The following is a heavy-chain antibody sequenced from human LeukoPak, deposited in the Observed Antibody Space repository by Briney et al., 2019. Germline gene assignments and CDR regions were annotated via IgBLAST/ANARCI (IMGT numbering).Heavy chain of an antibody. V-gene: IGHV1-69*01. Sequence: SVKVSCKASGGTFSSYAISWVRQSPGQGLEWMGGIIPIFGTANYAQKFQGRVTITADESTSTAYMELSSLRSEDTAVYYCARLDTATGRTGMMSWGQGTLVTVSS. J-gene: IGHJ4*02. CDR1: GGTFSSYA. CDR2: IIPIFGTA. CDR3: ARLDTATGRTGMMS. D-gene: IGHD5-18*01.